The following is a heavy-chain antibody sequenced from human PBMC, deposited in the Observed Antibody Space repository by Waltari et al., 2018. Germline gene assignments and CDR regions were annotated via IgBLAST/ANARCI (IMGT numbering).Heavy chain of an antibody. CDR3: AREGMSGYSRADAFDI. CDR1: GYTFTSYA. J-gene: IGHJ3*02. V-gene: IGHV1-3*03. Sequence: QVQLVQSGAEVQKPGASVKVSCKASGYTFTSYAMHWVRQAPGQRLEWMGWINAGNGNTKYSHECQGRVTITRDTSASTAYMELGSVRSEDKAVYYCAREGMSGYSRADAFDIWGQGTMVTVSS. CDR2: INAGNGNT. D-gene: IGHD5-12*01.